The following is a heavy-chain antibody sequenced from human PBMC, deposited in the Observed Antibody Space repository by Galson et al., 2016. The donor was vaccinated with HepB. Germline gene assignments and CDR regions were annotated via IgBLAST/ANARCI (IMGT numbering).Heavy chain of an antibody. Sequence: LSLTCSVSGGSISGSGQHWGWLRQPPGKGLEWIGTIYYGGSSYYNPSLKSRVTMSVDTSKDRFSLNLNSVTAADTAVYYCARVRGGDSDFDYWGLGTLVIVSS. V-gene: IGHV4-39*07. D-gene: IGHD2-21*02. J-gene: IGHJ4*01. CDR3: ARVRGGDSDFDY. CDR2: IYYGGSS. CDR1: GGSISGSGQH.